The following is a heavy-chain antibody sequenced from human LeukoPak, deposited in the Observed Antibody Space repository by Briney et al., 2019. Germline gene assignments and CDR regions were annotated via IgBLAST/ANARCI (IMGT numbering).Heavy chain of an antibody. CDR2: IGIRGDT. D-gene: IGHD6-19*01. Sequence: GGSLRLSCAASGFTIIDYDMHWVRQVIGKGLEWVSAIGIRGDTHYSGSVKGRFTISRENAESSLYLQMNSLRAEDTAVYYCARGGIQVSGIDEFDYWGQGALVTVSS. CDR3: ARGGIQVSGIDEFDY. J-gene: IGHJ4*02. V-gene: IGHV3-13*01. CDR1: GFTIIDYD.